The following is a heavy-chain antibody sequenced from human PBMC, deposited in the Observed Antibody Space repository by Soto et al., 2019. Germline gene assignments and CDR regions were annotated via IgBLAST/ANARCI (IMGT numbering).Heavy chain of an antibody. CDR3: ARRARADYYYMDV. V-gene: IGHV3-64*01. D-gene: IGHD6-6*01. CDR1: GFTFNSDA. Sequence: EVQLVESGGGLAQPGGSLRLSCAASGFTFNSDAMDWVRQAPGKGLEYVSGISSNGIGTYYASSVKGRFTISRDNSRDTVYLQMDSLRPEDMAVYYCARRARADYYYMDVWGKGTTVTVS. J-gene: IGHJ6*03. CDR2: ISSNGIGT.